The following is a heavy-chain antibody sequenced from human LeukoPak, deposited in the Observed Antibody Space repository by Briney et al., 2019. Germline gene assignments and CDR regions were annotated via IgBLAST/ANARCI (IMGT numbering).Heavy chain of an antibody. D-gene: IGHD6-19*01. V-gene: IGHV3-64*01. CDR1: GFTFSTYA. Sequence: GGSLRLSCAASGFTFSTYAMHWVRQAPGKGLEYVSTISNNGGSTFYANSVKDRFTISRDNSKNTLYLQMGSLRTEDMAVYYCARDPRRSSGWGDFDYWGQGTLVTVSS. CDR2: ISNNGGST. CDR3: ARDPRRSSGWGDFDY. J-gene: IGHJ4*02.